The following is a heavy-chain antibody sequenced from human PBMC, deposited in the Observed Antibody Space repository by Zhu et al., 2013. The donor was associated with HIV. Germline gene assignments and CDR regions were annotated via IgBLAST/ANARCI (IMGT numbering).Heavy chain of an antibody. CDR3: ASGKYGDFWSGYSEGGMDV. CDR2: IIPILGIA. D-gene: IGHD3-3*01. CDR1: GGTFSSYT. V-gene: IGHV1-69*02. J-gene: IGHJ6*02. Sequence: QVQLVQSGAEVKKPGSSVKVSCKASGGTFSSYTISWVRQAPGQGLEWMGRIIPILGIANYAQKFQGRVTITADKSTSTAYMELSSLRSEDTAVYYCASGKYGDFWSGYSEGGMDVWGQGP.